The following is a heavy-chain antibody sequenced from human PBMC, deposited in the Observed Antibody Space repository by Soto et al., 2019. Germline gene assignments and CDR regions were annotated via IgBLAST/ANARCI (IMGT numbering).Heavy chain of an antibody. CDR3: ARQAARNYIDS. J-gene: IGHJ4*02. CDR2: IDSLGRTL. CDR1: GFTFSDYS. D-gene: IGHD6-6*01. V-gene: IGHV3-11*01. Sequence: GGSLRLSCVASGFTFSDYSMSWIRQAPGKGLEWLASIDSLGRTLSYADSVRGRFTISRDNAENSVYLQMDSLRADDTAVYYCARQAARNYIDSWGQGNSVTVS.